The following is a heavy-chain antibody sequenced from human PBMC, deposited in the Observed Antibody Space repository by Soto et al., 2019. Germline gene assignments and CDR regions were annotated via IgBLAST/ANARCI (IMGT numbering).Heavy chain of an antibody. CDR3: ARHRLRKDIFDAFDI. CDR2: ISYDGSNK. V-gene: IGHV3-30-3*01. CDR1: GFTFSSYA. D-gene: IGHD3-3*02. J-gene: IGHJ3*02. Sequence: QVQLVESGGGVVQPGRSLRLSCAASGFTFSSYAMHWVRQAPGKGLEWVAVISYDGSNKYYADSVKGRFTISRDNSKNTLYLQMNSLRAEDTAVYYCARHRLRKDIFDAFDIWGQGTMVTVSS.